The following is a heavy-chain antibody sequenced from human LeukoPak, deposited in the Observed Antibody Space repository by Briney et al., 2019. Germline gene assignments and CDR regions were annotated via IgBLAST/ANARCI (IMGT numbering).Heavy chain of an antibody. J-gene: IGHJ4*02. D-gene: IGHD5-18*01. V-gene: IGHV3-30*18. CDR2: ISYDGSNK. Sequence: GGSLRLSCAASGFTFSSYGMHWVRQAPGKGLEWVAVISYDGSNKYYADSVKGRFTISRDNSKNTLYLQMNSLRAEDTAVYYCAKDPGYSYGYLPGYWGQGTLVTVSS. CDR1: GFTFSSYG. CDR3: AKDPGYSYGYLPGY.